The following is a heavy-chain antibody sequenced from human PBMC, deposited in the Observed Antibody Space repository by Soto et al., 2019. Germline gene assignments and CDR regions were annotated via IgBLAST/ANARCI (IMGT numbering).Heavy chain of an antibody. J-gene: IGHJ4*02. V-gene: IGHV3-66*01. CDR2: IYSGGST. D-gene: IGHD1-7*01. CDR1: GFTVSSNY. Sequence: GGSLRLSCAASGFTVSSNYMSWVRQAPGKGLEWVSVIYSGGSTYYADSVKGRFTISRDNSKNTLYLQMNSLRAEDTAVYYCARGRYNWHFFFDYWGPGTLVNVSS. CDR3: ARGRYNWHFFFDY.